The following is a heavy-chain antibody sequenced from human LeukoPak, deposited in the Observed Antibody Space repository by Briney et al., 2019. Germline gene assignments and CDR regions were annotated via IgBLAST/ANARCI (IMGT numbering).Heavy chain of an antibody. V-gene: IGHV3-20*04. Sequence: GGSLRLSCAASGFTFSSYSMNWVRQPPGKGLEWVCNINWNGGSTSYADPLKGRLTISRDNAKSSLYLQMNSLRAEDTAMYFCARRMPGDAFDVWGQGTMVTVSS. CDR2: INWNGGST. J-gene: IGHJ3*01. D-gene: IGHD2-2*01. CDR3: ARRMPGDAFDV. CDR1: GFTFSSYS.